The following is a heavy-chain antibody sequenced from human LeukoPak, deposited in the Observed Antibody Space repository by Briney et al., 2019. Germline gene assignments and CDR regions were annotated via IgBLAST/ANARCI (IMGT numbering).Heavy chain of an antibody. V-gene: IGHV3-48*03. D-gene: IGHD2-15*01. CDR2: ISSIGSTI. J-gene: IGHJ5*02. CDR1: GFTFSSYE. CDR3: ARGRLLQGWFDP. Sequence: GGSLRLSCAASGFTFSSYEMNWVRQAPGKGLEWVSSISSIGSTIYYADSVKGRFTISRDNAKNSLYLQMNSLRAEDTAVYYCARGRLLQGWFDPWGQGTLVTVSS.